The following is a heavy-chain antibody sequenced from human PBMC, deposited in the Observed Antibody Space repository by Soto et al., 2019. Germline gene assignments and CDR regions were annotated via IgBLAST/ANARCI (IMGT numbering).Heavy chain of an antibody. V-gene: IGHV4-61*01. Sequence: PLETLSLTCTVSGGSVSSGSYYWSWIRQPPGKGLEWIGYIYYSGSTNYNPSLKSRGTISVDTSRNQFSLKLSAVTAADTAVYYCASSKDDFWSGYSPTHYYYCGIGGLGQGTTVTVSS. CDR3: ASSKDDFWSGYSPTHYYYCGIGG. D-gene: IGHD3-3*01. CDR1: GGSVSSGSYY. J-gene: IGHJ6*02. CDR2: IYYSGST.